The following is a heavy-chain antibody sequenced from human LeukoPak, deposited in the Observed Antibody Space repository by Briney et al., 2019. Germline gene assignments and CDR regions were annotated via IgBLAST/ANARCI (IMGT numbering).Heavy chain of an antibody. V-gene: IGHV1-69*13. D-gene: IGHD5-24*01. CDR2: IIPIFGTA. CDR3: ARGARSRDGYNYPPHDAFDI. Sequence: SVKVSCKASGGTFSSYAISWVRQAPGQGLEWMGGIIPIFGTANYAQKFQGRVTITADESTSTAYMELSSLRSEDTAVYYCARGARSRDGYNYPPHDAFDIWGQGTMVTVSS. J-gene: IGHJ3*02. CDR1: GGTFSSYA.